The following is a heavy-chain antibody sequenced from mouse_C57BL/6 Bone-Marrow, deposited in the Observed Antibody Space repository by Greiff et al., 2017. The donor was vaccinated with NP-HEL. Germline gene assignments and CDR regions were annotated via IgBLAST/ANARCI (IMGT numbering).Heavy chain of an antibody. CDR3: AKGESHFDV. V-gene: IGHV1-31*01. Sequence: VQLKESGPELVKPGASVKISCKASGYSFTGYYMHWVKQSPGNILDWIGYIYPYNGVSSYNQKFKGKATLTVDKSSSTAYMELRSLTSDDSAVYYCAKGESHFDVWGTGTTVTVSS. D-gene: IGHD6-2*01. CDR1: GYSFTGYY. J-gene: IGHJ1*03. CDR2: IYPYNGVS.